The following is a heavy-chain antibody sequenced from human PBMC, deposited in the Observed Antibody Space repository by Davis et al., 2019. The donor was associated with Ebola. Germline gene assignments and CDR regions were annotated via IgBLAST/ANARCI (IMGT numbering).Heavy chain of an antibody. Sequence: GESLKISCAASGITFSGPAIHWVRQASGTGLEWVGRIRSKANSYATAYAASVKGRFTISRDDSKNTAYLQMNSLKTEDRAVYYCTSPLHCSGGSCYSEGWGQGTLVTVSS. CDR2: IRSKANSYAT. J-gene: IGHJ4*02. CDR3: TSPLHCSGGSCYSEG. D-gene: IGHD2-15*01. V-gene: IGHV3-73*01. CDR1: GITFSGPA.